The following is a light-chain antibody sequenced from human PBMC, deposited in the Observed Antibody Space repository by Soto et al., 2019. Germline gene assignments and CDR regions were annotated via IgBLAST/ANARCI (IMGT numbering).Light chain of an antibody. V-gene: IGLV8-61*01. CDR3: VLYMGSGPRV. CDR1: SGSVSTSYY. Sequence: QAVVTQEPSFSVSPGGTVTLTCGLSSGSVSTSYYPSWYQQTPGQAPRTLIYSTNTRSSGVPDRFSGSILGNKAALTITGAQADDESYYYCVLYMGSGPRVFGGGTQLTVL. CDR2: STN. J-gene: IGLJ3*02.